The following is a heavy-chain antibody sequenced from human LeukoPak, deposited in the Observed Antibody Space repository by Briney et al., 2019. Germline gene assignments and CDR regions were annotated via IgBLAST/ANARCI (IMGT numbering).Heavy chain of an antibody. Sequence: GGSLRLSCAASGFTFSSYAMHWVRQGPGKGLEWVAVISYDGSNKYYADSVKGRFTISRDNSKNTLYLQMNRLRAEDTAVYYCAREAGSSWYYFAYWGQGTLVTVSS. D-gene: IGHD6-13*01. J-gene: IGHJ4*02. CDR2: ISYDGSNK. V-gene: IGHV3-30*04. CDR1: GFTFSSYA. CDR3: AREAGSSWYYFAY.